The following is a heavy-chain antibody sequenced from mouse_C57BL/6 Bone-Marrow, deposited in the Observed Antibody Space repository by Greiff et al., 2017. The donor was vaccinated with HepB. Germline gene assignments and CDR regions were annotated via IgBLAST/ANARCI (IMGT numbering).Heavy chain of an antibody. V-gene: IGHV1-63*01. J-gene: IGHJ1*03. D-gene: IGHD1-1*01. CDR1: GYTFTNYW. CDR2: IYPGGGYT. CDR3: ARLIYYYGSSYEDWYFDV. Sequence: VQLQQSGAELVRPGTSVKMSCKASGYTFTNYWIGWAKQRPGHGLEWIGDIYPGGGYTNYNEKFKGKATLTADKSSSTAYMQFSSLTSEASAIYYCARLIYYYGSSYEDWYFDVWGTGTTVTVSS.